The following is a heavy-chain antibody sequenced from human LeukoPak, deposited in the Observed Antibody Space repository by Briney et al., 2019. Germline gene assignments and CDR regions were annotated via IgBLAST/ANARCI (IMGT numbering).Heavy chain of an antibody. V-gene: IGHV4-39*01. CDR2: IYYSGST. CDR3: ARQKTYYYDSSGYYPLLLDAFDI. J-gene: IGHJ3*02. D-gene: IGHD3-22*01. CDR1: GGSISSSSYY. Sequence: SETLSLTCTVSGGSISSSSYYWGWIRQPPGKGLEWIGSIYYSGSTYYNPSLKSRVTISVDTSKNQFSLKLSSVTAADTAVYYCARQKTYYYDSSGYYPLLLDAFDIWGQGTMVTVSS.